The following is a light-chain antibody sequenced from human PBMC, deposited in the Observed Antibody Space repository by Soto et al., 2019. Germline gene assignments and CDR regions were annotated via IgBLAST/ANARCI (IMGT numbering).Light chain of an antibody. CDR3: SSYTSSSTLYV. Sequence: QSALTQPASVSGSPGQSITISCTGTSSDVGGYNYVSWYQQHPGKAPKLMIYEVSNRPSGVSSRFSGSKSGNTASLTISGLQAEDEADYDCSSYTSSSTLYVFGTGTKVTVL. CDR1: SSDVGGYNY. CDR2: EVS. J-gene: IGLJ1*01. V-gene: IGLV2-14*01.